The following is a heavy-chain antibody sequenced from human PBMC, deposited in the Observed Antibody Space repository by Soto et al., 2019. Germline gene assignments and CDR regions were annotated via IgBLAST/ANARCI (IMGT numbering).Heavy chain of an antibody. V-gene: IGHV5-51*01. CDR1: GYSFISYW. Sequence: PGESLKISCKGSGYSFISYWIALVRQMPGKGLEWMGIIYPGDSDIRYSPSFQGQVTISADKSIRTAYLQWSSLKASDTAMYYCARPAMARSYYYYGMDVWGQGTTVTVSS. CDR3: ARPAMARSYYYYGMDV. D-gene: IGHD3-10*01. J-gene: IGHJ6*02. CDR2: IYPGDSDI.